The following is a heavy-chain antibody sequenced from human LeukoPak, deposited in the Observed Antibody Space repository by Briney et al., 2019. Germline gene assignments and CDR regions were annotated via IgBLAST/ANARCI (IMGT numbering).Heavy chain of an antibody. D-gene: IGHD2-2*01. CDR2: IYYSGST. V-gene: IGHV4-59*11. CDR3: ARDRPPYCSSTSCPLMDV. Sequence: PSETLSLTCTVSGGSISSHYWSWIRQPPGKGLEWIGYIYYSGSTNYNPSLKSRVTISVDTSKNQFSLKLSSVTAADTAVYYCARDRPPYCSSTSCPLMDVWGKGTTVTVSS. CDR1: GGSISSHY. J-gene: IGHJ6*03.